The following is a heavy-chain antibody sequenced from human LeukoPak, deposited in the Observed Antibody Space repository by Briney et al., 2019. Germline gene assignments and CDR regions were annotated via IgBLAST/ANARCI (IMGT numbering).Heavy chain of an antibody. CDR1: GFTFSSYA. CDR3: AKLYSDYDWDDAFDI. Sequence: GSLLLSCAASGFTFSSYAMSWVRPAPGKGLEWVSAISASGGGTYSADSVKGRFTISRDNSKNTLYLQMNSLRAEDTAVYYCAKLYSDYDWDDAFDIWGQGTMVTVSS. CDR2: ISASGGGT. D-gene: IGHD5-12*01. V-gene: IGHV3-23*01. J-gene: IGHJ3*02.